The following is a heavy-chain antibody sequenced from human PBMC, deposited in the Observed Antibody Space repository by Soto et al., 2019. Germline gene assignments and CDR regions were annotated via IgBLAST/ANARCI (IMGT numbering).Heavy chain of an antibody. CDR2: INPSGGST. Sequence: ASVKVSCKASGYTFTSYYMHWVRQAPGQGLEWMGIINPSGGSTSYAQKFQGRVTMTRDTSTSTVYMELNSLRAEDTAVYYCAKEEEYAYGYYDSNWYPLSLDSWGQGTLVTVSS. J-gene: IGHJ5*01. CDR1: GYTFTSYY. CDR3: AKEEEYAYGYYDSNWYPLSLDS. D-gene: IGHD3-3*01. V-gene: IGHV1-46*01.